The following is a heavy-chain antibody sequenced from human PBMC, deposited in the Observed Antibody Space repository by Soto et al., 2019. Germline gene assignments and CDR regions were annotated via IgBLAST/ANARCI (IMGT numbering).Heavy chain of an antibody. CDR3: AKERDIVVVVAPLDY. J-gene: IGHJ4*02. Sequence: QVQLVESGGGVVQPGRSLRLSCAASGFTFSSYGMHWVRQAPGKGLEWVAVISYDGSNKYYADSVKGRFTISRDNSKNTLYLQMNSLRAEDTAVYYCAKERDIVVVVAPLDYWGQGTPVTVSS. D-gene: IGHD2-15*01. CDR2: ISYDGSNK. V-gene: IGHV3-30*18. CDR1: GFTFSSYG.